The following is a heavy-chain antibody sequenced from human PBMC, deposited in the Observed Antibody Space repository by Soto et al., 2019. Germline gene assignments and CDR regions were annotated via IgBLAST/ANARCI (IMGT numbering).Heavy chain of an antibody. D-gene: IGHD3-3*01. Sequence: VASVKVSCKASGYTFTSYAMHWVRQAPGQRLEWMGWINAGNGNTKYSQKFQGRVTITRDTSASTAYMELSSLRSEDTAVYYCARARTLEWLSPGSYYYYGMDVWGQGTTVTVSS. CDR3: ARARTLEWLSPGSYYYYGMDV. V-gene: IGHV1-3*01. CDR1: GYTFTSYA. J-gene: IGHJ6*02. CDR2: INAGNGNT.